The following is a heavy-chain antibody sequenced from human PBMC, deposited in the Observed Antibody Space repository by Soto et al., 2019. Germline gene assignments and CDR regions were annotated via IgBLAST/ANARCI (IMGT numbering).Heavy chain of an antibody. CDR3: ARGMAVPGHYCDS. Sequence: QVQLQQWGAGLLKPSETLSLTCAVYGGSFSGYYWSWIRQPPGKGLEWLGEINHSGSTNYNPSLKSRVTISVDTSKNQFSLKLRSVTAADTATLYYCARGMAVPGHYCDSWGQGTLVTVSS. CDR2: INHSGST. J-gene: IGHJ4*02. D-gene: IGHD6-19*01. CDR1: GGSFSGYY. V-gene: IGHV4-34*01.